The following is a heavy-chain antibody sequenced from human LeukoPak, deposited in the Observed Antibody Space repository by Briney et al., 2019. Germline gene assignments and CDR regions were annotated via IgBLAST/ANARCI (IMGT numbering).Heavy chain of an antibody. J-gene: IGHJ4*02. V-gene: IGHV3-23*01. CDR3: AKDLTGYYIKGPFDY. CDR2: ISGSGGST. CDR1: GFTFSSYG. Sequence: GGSLRLSCAASGFTFSSYGMSWVRQAPGKGLEWVSAISGSGGSTYYADSVKGRFTISRDNSKNSLYLQMNSLRAEDTAVYYCAKDLTGYYIKGPFDYWGQGTLVTVSS. D-gene: IGHD3-9*01.